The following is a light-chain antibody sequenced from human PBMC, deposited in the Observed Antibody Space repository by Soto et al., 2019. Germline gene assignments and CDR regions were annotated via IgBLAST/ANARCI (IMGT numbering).Light chain of an antibody. J-gene: IGKJ5*01. Sequence: DIQMTQSPSSLSASVGDRITITCRASQDISNYLAWYQQKPGKVPKLLIYSASTLQSGVPSRFSGSGSGTEFTLTISGLLPEDFAAYHCQQLYTLPFTFGQGTRLEIK. V-gene: IGKV1-27*01. CDR3: QQLYTLPFT. CDR2: SAS. CDR1: QDISNY.